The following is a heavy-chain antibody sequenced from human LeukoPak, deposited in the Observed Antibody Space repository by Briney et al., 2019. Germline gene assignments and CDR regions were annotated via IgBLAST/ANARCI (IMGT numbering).Heavy chain of an antibody. J-gene: IGHJ1*01. CDR3: ARVPLHDASGRYYPH. CDR1: GYTFTGYF. D-gene: IGHD3-22*01. CDR2: INPKNGDT. V-gene: IGHV1-2*04. Sequence: GASVKVSCKASGYTFTGYFIHWVRQAPGQGLEWMGWINPKNGDTNYAQKFQGWVTMTRDTSISTAYMELTRLKSNDTAVYYCARVPLHDASGRYYPHWGQGTLATVSS.